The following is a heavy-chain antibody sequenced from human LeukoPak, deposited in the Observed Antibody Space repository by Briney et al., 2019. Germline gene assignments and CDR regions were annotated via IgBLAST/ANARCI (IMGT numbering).Heavy chain of an antibody. Sequence: ASVKVSCKASGYTFTGYYMHWVRQAPGQGVEWMGWINPNSGGTNYAQKFQGRVTMTRDTSISTAYMELSRLRSDDTAVYYCARGCSGGSCYEGYYYYYGMDVWGQGTTVTVSS. V-gene: IGHV1-2*02. D-gene: IGHD2-15*01. J-gene: IGHJ6*02. CDR3: ARGCSGGSCYEGYYYYYGMDV. CDR2: INPNSGGT. CDR1: GYTFTGYY.